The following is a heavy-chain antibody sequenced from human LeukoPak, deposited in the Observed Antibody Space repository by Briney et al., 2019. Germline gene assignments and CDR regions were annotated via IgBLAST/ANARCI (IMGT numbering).Heavy chain of an antibody. CDR1: GYTFTSYG. V-gene: IGHV1-18*01. CDR2: ISAYNGNT. Sequence: GASVKVSCKASGYTFTSYGINWVRQAPGQGPEWMGWISAYNGNTNYAQKLQGRVTMTTDTSTSTAYMELRSLRSDDTAVYYCARDFSYGSSGYYHYFDYWGQGTLVTVSS. J-gene: IGHJ4*02. D-gene: IGHD3-22*01. CDR3: ARDFSYGSSGYYHYFDY.